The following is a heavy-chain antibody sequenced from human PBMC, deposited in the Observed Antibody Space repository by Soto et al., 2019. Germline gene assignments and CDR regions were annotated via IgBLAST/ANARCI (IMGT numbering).Heavy chain of an antibody. CDR2: INHSGNT. CDR3: ARASDVVVPAAIYWFDP. CDR1: GGSFSGYY. J-gene: IGHJ5*02. Sequence: PSETLSLTCAVYGGSFSGYYWSWIRQPPGKGLEWIGEINHSGNTNYNPSLKSRVTISVDTSRNQFSLKLSSVTAADTAVYYCARASDVVVPAAIYWFDPWGQGTLVTVSS. V-gene: IGHV4-34*01. D-gene: IGHD2-2*02.